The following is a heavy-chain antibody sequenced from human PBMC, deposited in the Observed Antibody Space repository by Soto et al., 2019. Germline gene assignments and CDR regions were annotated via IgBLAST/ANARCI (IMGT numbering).Heavy chain of an antibody. CDR1: GYSFTSYW. D-gene: IGHD3-22*01. CDR3: ARSYDSSGSPSYYFDY. CDR2: IYPGDSDT. J-gene: IGHJ4*02. Sequence: GESLKISCKGSGYSFTSYWIAWVRQMPGKGLEWMGIIYPGDSDTRYSPSFQGQVTISADKSISTAYLQWSSLKASDTAMYYCARSYDSSGSPSYYFDYWGQGTLVTVSS. V-gene: IGHV5-51*01.